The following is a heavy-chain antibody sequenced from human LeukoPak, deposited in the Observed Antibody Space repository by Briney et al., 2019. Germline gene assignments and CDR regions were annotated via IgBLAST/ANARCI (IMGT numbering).Heavy chain of an antibody. J-gene: IGHJ4*02. Sequence: SETLSLTCTVSGGSISNYHWSWIRQPAGKGLEWIGQIHTSGSTNYNPPLKSRVTMSIDTPENQLSLMIRSVTAADTAVYYCARRDISSGWSFDYWGQGTLVTVSS. CDR3: ARRDISSGWSFDY. D-gene: IGHD6-19*01. V-gene: IGHV4-4*07. CDR1: GGSISNYH. CDR2: IHTSGST.